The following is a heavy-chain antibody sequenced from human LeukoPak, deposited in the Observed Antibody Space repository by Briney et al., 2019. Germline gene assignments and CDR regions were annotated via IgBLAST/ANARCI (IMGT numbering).Heavy chain of an antibody. CDR1: GGSISSYY. CDR3: AGIAAAGHAEYFQH. CDR2: IYTSGST. J-gene: IGHJ1*01. D-gene: IGHD6-13*01. V-gene: IGHV4-4*07. Sequence: SESRSLTCTVSGGSISSYYWSWIRQPAGKGLEWIGRIYTSGSTNYNPSLKSRVTMSVDTSKNQFSLKLSSVTAADTAVYYCAGIAAAGHAEYFQHWGQGTLVTVSS.